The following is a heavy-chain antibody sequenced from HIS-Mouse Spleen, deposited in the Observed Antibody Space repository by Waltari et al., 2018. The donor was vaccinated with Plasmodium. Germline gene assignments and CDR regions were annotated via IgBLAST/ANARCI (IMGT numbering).Heavy chain of an antibody. CDR2: ISGSGGST. CDR1: GFTFSSYA. V-gene: IGHV3-23*01. Sequence: EVQLLESGGGLVQPGGSLRLYCSASGFTFSSYAMTWVRQAPGKGLEWVYAISGSGGSTYYADSLKGRFTISRDNSKNTLYLQMNSLRAEDTAVYYCAKDLGSAYILYFDYWGQGTLVTVSS. CDR3: AKDLGSAYILYFDY. J-gene: IGHJ4*02. D-gene: IGHD4-4*01.